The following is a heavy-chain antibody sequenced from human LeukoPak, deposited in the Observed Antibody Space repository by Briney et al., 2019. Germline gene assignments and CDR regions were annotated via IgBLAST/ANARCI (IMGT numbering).Heavy chain of an antibody. CDR3: AADSADISGDYDI. V-gene: IGHV1-2*02. CDR2: INPNTGGT. Sequence: GASVKVSCKASGYTFNADYLQWVRQAPGQGLEWMGWINPNTGGTKYAHKFQGRVTMTRDTSISTAYMELSRLRSEDTAVYYCAADSADISGDYDIWGQGTLVTVSS. CDR1: GYTFNADY. D-gene: IGHD4-17*01. J-gene: IGHJ4*02.